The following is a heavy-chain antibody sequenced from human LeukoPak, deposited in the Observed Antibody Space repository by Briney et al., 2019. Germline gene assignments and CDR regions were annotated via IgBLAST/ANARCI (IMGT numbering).Heavy chain of an antibody. Sequence: GGSLILSCAASGFTFSTHGMNWVRQAPGKGLEWVSFIDTTTSYKYYADSVKGRFTISRDNAKNSLYLQMNSLRADDTAFYYCARGRSITILRGVAISDGFDIWGQGTMVTVSS. CDR2: IDTTTSYK. CDR3: ARGRSITILRGVAISDGFDI. J-gene: IGHJ3*02. V-gene: IGHV3-21*01. CDR1: GFTFSTHG. D-gene: IGHD3-10*01.